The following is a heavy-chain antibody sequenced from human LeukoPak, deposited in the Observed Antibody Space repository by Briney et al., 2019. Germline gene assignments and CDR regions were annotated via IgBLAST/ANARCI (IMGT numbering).Heavy chain of an antibody. CDR3: ARGGRGPDF. CDR1: GFTFSTFW. D-gene: IGHD3/OR15-3a*01. Sequence: GALRLSCATSGFTFSTFWMHWVRQAPGKGLVWVSRINSDGSSTNYADSVKGRFTISRDNAKNTLYLQMSGLRVEGTAVYYCARGGRGPDFWGQGTLVTVSS. CDR2: INSDGSST. J-gene: IGHJ4*02. V-gene: IGHV3-74*01.